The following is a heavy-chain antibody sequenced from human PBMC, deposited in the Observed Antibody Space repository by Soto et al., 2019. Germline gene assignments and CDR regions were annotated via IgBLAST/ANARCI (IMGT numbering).Heavy chain of an antibody. CDR1: GGSISSSSYY. J-gene: IGHJ4*02. CDR2: IYYSGST. CDR3: ARKDSGYVACFDY. Sequence: SETLSLTCTVSGGSISSSSYYWGWIRQPPGKGLEWIGSIYYSGSTYYNPSLKSRVTISVDTSKNQFSLKLSSVTAADTAVYYCARKDSGYVACFDYWGQGTLVTV. V-gene: IGHV4-39*01. D-gene: IGHD5-12*01.